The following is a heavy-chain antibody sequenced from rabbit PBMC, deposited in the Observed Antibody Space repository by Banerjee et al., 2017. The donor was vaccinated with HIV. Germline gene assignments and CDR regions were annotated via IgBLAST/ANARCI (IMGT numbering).Heavy chain of an antibody. CDR1: GFSFSSNYY. CDR2: IDTDSSGST. D-gene: IGHD8-1*01. Sequence: QSLEESGGDLVKPGASLTLTCTASGFSFSSNYYMCWVRQAPGKGLEWIACIDTDSSGSTYYASWAKGRFTIPKTSSTTVTLQMTSLTAADTATYFCARGGVGTTYPYGGMDLWGPGTLVTVS. CDR3: ARGGVGTTYPYGGMDL. V-gene: IGHV1S40*01. J-gene: IGHJ6*01.